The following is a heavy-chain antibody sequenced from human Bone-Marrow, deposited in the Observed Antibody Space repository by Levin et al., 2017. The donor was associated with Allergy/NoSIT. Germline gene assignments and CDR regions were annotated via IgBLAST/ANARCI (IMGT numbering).Heavy chain of an antibody. V-gene: IGHV3-15*01. J-gene: IGHJ4*02. CDR3: TTELGYCSSTSCHATYYFDY. Sequence: GGSLRLSCAASGFTFSNAWMSWVRQAPGKGLEWVGRIKSKTDGGTTDYAAPVKGRFTISRDDSKNTLYLQMNSLKTEDTAVYYCTTELGYCSSTSCHATYYFDYWGQGTLVTVSS. CDR1: GFTFSNAW. CDR2: IKSKTDGGTT. D-gene: IGHD2-2*01.